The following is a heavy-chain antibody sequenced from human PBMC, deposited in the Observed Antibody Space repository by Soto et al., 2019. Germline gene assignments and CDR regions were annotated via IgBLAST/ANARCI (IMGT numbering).Heavy chain of an antibody. Sequence: SETLSLTCTVSGGSISSGGYYWSWIRQHPGKGLEWIGYIYYSGSTYYNPSLKSRVTISVDTSKNQFSLKLSSVTAADTAVYYCARDFYVDTAMDHYYYGTDVWGQGTTVTVSS. CDR2: IYYSGST. CDR3: ARDFYVDTAMDHYYYGTDV. D-gene: IGHD5-18*01. CDR1: GGSISSGGYY. V-gene: IGHV4-31*03. J-gene: IGHJ6*02.